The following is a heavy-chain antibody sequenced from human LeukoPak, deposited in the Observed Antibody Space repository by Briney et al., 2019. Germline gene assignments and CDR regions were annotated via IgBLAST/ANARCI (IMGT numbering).Heavy chain of an antibody. CDR1: GFTFSSYS. J-gene: IGHJ5*02. CDR2: ISSGSSYI. CDR3: AREGGRITIFGVAKLKNWFDP. Sequence: GGSLRLSCAASGFTFSSYSMNWVRQAPGKGLEWVSSISSGSSYIYYADSVKGRFTISRDNAKNSLYLQMNSLRAEDTAVYYCAREGGRITIFGVAKLKNWFDPWGQGTLVTVSS. D-gene: IGHD3-3*01. V-gene: IGHV3-21*01.